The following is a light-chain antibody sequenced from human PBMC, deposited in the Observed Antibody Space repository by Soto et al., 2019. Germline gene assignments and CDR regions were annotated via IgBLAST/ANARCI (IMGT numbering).Light chain of an antibody. CDR1: HSVSSSD. CDR2: DAS. Sequence: EIVLTQSPATLSLSPGDRATLSCGASHSVSSSDLGWYQQQPGLPPRLLIDDASSRATGLTDRFSGSGSGTDFTLTIRRLEPEDVSVYYCQHNCSSPWTFGQGTKVEIK. CDR3: QHNCSSPWT. J-gene: IGKJ1*01. V-gene: IGKV3D-20*01.